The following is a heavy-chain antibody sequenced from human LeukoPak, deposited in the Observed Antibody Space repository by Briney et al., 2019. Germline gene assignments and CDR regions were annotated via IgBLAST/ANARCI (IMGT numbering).Heavy chain of an antibody. CDR3: ARGHSDLIVVVTATNPPGY. CDR1: GYTFTSYG. V-gene: IGHV1-18*01. J-gene: IGHJ4*02. CDR2: ISDYNGNT. Sequence: GAAVNVSCKSSGYTFTSYGISWVRQAPGRGVEGMGWISDYNGNTNYAQKLQGRVTMTTDTSTSTAYMELRSLRSDDTAVYYCARGHSDLIVVVTATNPPGYWGQGTLVTVSS. D-gene: IGHD2-21*02.